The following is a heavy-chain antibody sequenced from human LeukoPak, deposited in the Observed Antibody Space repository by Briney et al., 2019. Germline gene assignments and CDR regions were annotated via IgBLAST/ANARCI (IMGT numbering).Heavy chain of an antibody. V-gene: IGHV3-9*01. Sequence: PGRSLRLSCAGSGFIFHNYAMHWVRQPPGQVLEWVSGISWNSGTMDYADSVRGRFTISRDNAKNSLYLQMDSLRVEDTAFYYCAKDNRRHYTRGPNPDSLHWGQGALVTVSS. J-gene: IGHJ4*02. CDR3: AKDNRRHYTRGPNPDSLH. D-gene: IGHD2-2*02. CDR1: GFIFHNYA. CDR2: ISWNSGTM.